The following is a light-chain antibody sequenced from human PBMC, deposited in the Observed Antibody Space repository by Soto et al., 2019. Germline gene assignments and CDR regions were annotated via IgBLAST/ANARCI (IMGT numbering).Light chain of an antibody. J-gene: IGKJ4*01. CDR2: DTT. CDR3: QQRGNWPVT. Sequence: VLTQYPATLSLSPGVRATLSCRASQSVKSHFAWDQLKPGQPPRLLSFDTTNRATVTPTRFSGSGYGTDFTLTLSRLEPEDFEVYYCQQRGNWPVTFGGGTKVEI. V-gene: IGKV3-11*01. CDR1: QSVKSH.